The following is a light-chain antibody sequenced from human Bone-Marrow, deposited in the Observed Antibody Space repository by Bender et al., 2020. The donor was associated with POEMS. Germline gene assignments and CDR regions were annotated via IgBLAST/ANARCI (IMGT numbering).Light chain of an antibody. J-gene: IGLJ2*01. V-gene: IGLV1-44*01. CDR1: SSNIGAHA. CDR2: SSH. CDR3: ASYTTSRIEV. Sequence: QSVLTQPPSASGTPGQRVTISCSGGSSNIGAHAVNWYQHLPGTAPKLLIYSSHRRPSEVPDRFSGSRSGTSASLAISGLQSEDEADYYCASYTTSRIEVFGGGTKLTVL.